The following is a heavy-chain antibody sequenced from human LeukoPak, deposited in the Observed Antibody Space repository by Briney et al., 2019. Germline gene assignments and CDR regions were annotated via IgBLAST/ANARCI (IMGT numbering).Heavy chain of an antibody. D-gene: IGHD5-18*01. V-gene: IGHV4-38-2*02. CDR1: GYSISSGYY. CDR2: IYHSGST. Sequence: SETLSLTCTVSGYSISSGYYWGWIRQPPGKGLEWIGSIYHSGSTYYNPSLKSRVTLSVDTSKNQFSLKLSSVTAADTAVYYCARRPRRYSYGYWDYWGQGTLVTVSS. CDR3: ARRPRRYSYGYWDY. J-gene: IGHJ4*02.